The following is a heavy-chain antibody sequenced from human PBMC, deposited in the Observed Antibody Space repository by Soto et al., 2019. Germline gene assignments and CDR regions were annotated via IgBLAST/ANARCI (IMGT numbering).Heavy chain of an antibody. D-gene: IGHD3-3*01. CDR3: ARVRDWFDP. Sequence: SETLSLTCAVYGGSFSGYYWNWIRQPPGKGLEWIGEIDHSGYTNYNPSLKSRVTISVDTSKNQFSLRPTSVTAADTAVYYCARVRDWFDPWGQGTLVTVSS. V-gene: IGHV4-34*01. CDR1: GGSFSGYY. CDR2: IDHSGYT. J-gene: IGHJ5*02.